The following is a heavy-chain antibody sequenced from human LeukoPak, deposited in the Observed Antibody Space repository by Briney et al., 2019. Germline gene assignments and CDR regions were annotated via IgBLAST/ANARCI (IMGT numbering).Heavy chain of an antibody. J-gene: IGHJ4*02. CDR3: TRVSTTDDY. Sequence: GGSLRLSCAASGFAFSRYWMHWVRQAPGKGLVWVSRINSDGRSAVYADSVKGRFTISGDNAKNTLYLQMDSLRAEDTAVYYCTRVSTTDDYWGQGTLVTVSS. CDR2: INSDGRSA. D-gene: IGHD2/OR15-2a*01. CDR1: GFAFSRYW. V-gene: IGHV3-74*01.